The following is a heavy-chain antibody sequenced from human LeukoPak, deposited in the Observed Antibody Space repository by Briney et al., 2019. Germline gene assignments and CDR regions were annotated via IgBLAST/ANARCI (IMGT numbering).Heavy chain of an antibody. D-gene: IGHD5-12*01. CDR2: ISAYNDNT. J-gene: IGHJ2*01. CDR1: GYTFINYG. Sequence: ASMKVSCKASGYTFINYGFSWVRQAPGQGLEWMVWISAYNDNTNYLQKFQGRVTMTTDTSTNTVYMELRSLRSDDTAVYYCARVSTNSRVAGYDPQWYFDLWGRGTPVTVSP. CDR3: ARVSTNSRVAGYDPQWYFDL. V-gene: IGHV1-18*04.